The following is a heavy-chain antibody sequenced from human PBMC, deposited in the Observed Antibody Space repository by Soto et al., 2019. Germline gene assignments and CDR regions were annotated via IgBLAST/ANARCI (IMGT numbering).Heavy chain of an antibody. D-gene: IGHD4-17*01. CDR2: ISYSGST. CDR3: ARLGRGPDGDYSYYYYMDV. Sequence: SETLSLTCTVSGGSISSYHWSWIRQPPGKGLEWIGYISYSGSTNYNPSLKSRVTISVDTPKNQFSLKLSSVTAADTAVYYCARLGRGPDGDYSYYYYMDVWGKGTTVTVS. V-gene: IGHV4-59*08. CDR1: GGSISSYH. J-gene: IGHJ6*03.